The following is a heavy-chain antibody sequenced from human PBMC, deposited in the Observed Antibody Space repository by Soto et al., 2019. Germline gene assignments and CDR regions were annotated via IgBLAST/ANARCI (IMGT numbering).Heavy chain of an antibody. Sequence: SETLSLTCTVSGGSISSYYWSWIRQPPGKGLEWIGYIYYSGSTNYNPSLKSRVTISVDTSKNQFSLKLSSVTAADTAVYYCARIPNYYYDSSGGSGIDVWGQGTTVTVSS. V-gene: IGHV4-59*01. CDR3: ARIPNYYYDSSGGSGIDV. CDR2: IYYSGST. D-gene: IGHD3-22*01. CDR1: GGSISSYY. J-gene: IGHJ6*02.